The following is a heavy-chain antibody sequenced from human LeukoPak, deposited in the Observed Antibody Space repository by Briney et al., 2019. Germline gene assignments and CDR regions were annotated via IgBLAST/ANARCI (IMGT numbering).Heavy chain of an antibody. V-gene: IGHV4-59*12. J-gene: IGHJ4*02. CDR3: ARDNPPYDY. CDR1: GGSISSYS. D-gene: IGHD1-14*01. Sequence: SETLSLTCTVSGGSISSYSWSWIRQPPGKGLEWIGYIDYSGSTYYNPSLKSRVTISVDTSKNQFSLKLSSVTAADTAVYYCARDNPPYDYWGQGTLVTVSS. CDR2: IDYSGST.